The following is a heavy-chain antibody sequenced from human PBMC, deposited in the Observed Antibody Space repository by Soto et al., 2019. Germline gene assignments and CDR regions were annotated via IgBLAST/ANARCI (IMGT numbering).Heavy chain of an antibody. CDR1: GGSISSSSYY. Sequence: SETLSLTCTVSGGSISSSSYYWGWIRQPPGKGLEWIGYIYYSGSTNYNPSLKSRVTISVDTSKNQFSLKLSSVTAADTAVYYCARDSQMSSWTLPKWGQGTLVTVSS. CDR2: IYYSGST. V-gene: IGHV4-61*01. J-gene: IGHJ4*02. CDR3: ARDSQMSSWTLPK. D-gene: IGHD6-13*01.